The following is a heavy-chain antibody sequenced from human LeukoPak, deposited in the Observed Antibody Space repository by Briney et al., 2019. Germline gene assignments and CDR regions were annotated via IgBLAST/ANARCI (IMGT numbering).Heavy chain of an antibody. CDR1: GYTFTGYY. V-gene: IGHV1-2*02. CDR2: INPNSGGT. D-gene: IGHD3-22*01. Sequence: GASVKVSCKASGYTFTGYYMHWVRQAPGQGLEWMGWINPNSGGTNYAQKFQGRVTMTRDTSISTAYMELSRLRSDDTAVYYCARDRRDMIVVVSWFDPWGQGTWSPSPQ. J-gene: IGHJ5*02. CDR3: ARDRRDMIVVVSWFDP.